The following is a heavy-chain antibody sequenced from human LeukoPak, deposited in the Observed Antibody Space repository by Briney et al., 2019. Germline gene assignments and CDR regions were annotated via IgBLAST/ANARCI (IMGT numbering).Heavy chain of an antibody. CDR2: ISGSGGST. V-gene: IGHV3-23*01. D-gene: IGHD6-19*01. CDR1: GFTFSSYA. Sequence: GASLRLSCAASGFTFSSYAMSWVRQAPGKGLEWVSGISGSGGSTYYADSVKGRFTISRDNSKNTLYLQMNSLRAEDTAVYYCAKDLAVAGTRNWDRGLDYWGQGTLVTVSS. J-gene: IGHJ4*02. CDR3: AKDLAVAGTRNWDRGLDY.